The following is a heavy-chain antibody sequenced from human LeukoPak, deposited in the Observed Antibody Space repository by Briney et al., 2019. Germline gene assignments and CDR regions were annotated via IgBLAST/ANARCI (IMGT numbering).Heavy chain of an antibody. V-gene: IGHV1-46*01. J-gene: IGHJ6*02. CDR1: GYTFTNYY. Sequence: ASVTVSCTASGYTFTNYYIHWVRPAPGQGLEWMGIINPTGGSTTYAQKFQGRVTMTRDTSTSTVYMDLSSLRFEDTAVYYCARANFEAVAGTYRYYGMDVWGQGTTVTVSS. CDR3: ARANFEAVAGTYRYYGMDV. D-gene: IGHD6-19*01. CDR2: INPTGGST.